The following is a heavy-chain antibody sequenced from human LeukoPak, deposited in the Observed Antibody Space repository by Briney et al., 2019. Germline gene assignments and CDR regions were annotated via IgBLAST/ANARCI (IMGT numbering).Heavy chain of an antibody. V-gene: IGHV3-48*04. CDR1: GFTFSSYS. D-gene: IGHD6-19*01. CDR2: ISSSSSTI. CDR3: ARDPSSSGWYGYYFDY. Sequence: GGSLRLSCAASGFTFSSYSMNWVRQAPGKGLEWVSYISSSSSTIYYADSVKGRFAISRDNAKNSLYLQMNSLRVEDTAVYYCARDPSSSGWYGYYFDYWGQGTLVTVSS. J-gene: IGHJ4*02.